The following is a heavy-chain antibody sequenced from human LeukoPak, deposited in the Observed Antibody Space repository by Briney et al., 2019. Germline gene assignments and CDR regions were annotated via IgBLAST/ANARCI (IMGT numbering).Heavy chain of an antibody. V-gene: IGHV1-3*01. CDR1: GYAFTSYA. CDR3: ASGLPVTMVRGVIKGLFDY. D-gene: IGHD3-10*01. J-gene: IGHJ4*02. CDR2: INAGNGNT. Sequence: ASVKVSCKASGYAFTSYAMHWLRQAPGQRLEWMGWINAGNGNTKYSQKFQGRVTITRDTSASTAYMELSSLRSEDTAVYYCASGLPVTMVRGVIKGLFDYWGQGIVVTVSS.